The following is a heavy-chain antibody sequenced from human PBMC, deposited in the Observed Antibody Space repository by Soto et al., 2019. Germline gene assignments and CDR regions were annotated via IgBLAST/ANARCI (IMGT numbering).Heavy chain of an antibody. D-gene: IGHD1-1*01. J-gene: IGHJ4*02. Sequence: GGSLRLSCASSGFSVSSDYMSWVRQAPGKGLEWVSGIYSGDRTYYADSVKGRFIISRDNSKNTMSLQMNSLRADDTAVYYCAKAPELEYWGQGTLVTVSS. CDR3: AKAPELEY. CDR1: GFSVSSDY. CDR2: IYSGDRT. V-gene: IGHV3-66*01.